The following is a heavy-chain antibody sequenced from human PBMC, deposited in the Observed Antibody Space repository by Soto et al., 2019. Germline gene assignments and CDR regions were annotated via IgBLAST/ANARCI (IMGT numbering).Heavy chain of an antibody. Sequence: GGSLRLSCAASGFTFSSYWMSWVRQAPGKGLEWVANIKQDGSEKYYVDSVKGRFTISRDNAKNSLYLQMNSLRAEDTAVYYCARVSVPAAIRTYYYYMDVLGKGTTVTVSS. D-gene: IGHD2-2*02. CDR1: GFTFSSYW. V-gene: IGHV3-7*01. CDR3: ARVSVPAAIRTYYYYMDV. CDR2: IKQDGSEK. J-gene: IGHJ6*03.